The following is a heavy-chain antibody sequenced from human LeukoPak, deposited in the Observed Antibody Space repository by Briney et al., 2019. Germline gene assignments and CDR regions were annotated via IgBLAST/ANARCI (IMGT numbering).Heavy chain of an antibody. D-gene: IGHD2-2*01. CDR3: ARGGVPAVTSWCYYMDV. CDR1: GFTFSSYG. V-gene: IGHV3-30*03. CDR2: ISYDGSNK. Sequence: GGSLRLSCAASGFTFSSYGMHWVRQALGKGLEWVAVISYDGSNKYYADSVKGRFTISRDNSKNTLYLQMNSLRAEDTAVYYCARGGVPAVTSWCYYMDVWGKGTTVTVSS. J-gene: IGHJ6*03.